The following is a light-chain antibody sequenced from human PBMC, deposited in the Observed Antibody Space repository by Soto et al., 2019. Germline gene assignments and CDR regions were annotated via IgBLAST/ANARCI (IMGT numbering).Light chain of an antibody. CDR2: DAS. V-gene: IGKV3-11*01. CDR3: QQRSNWPT. Sequence: EIVLTQSPATLSLSPGERATLSCRASQSVSSYLAWYQQKPGQAPRLLIYDASNRATGIPARFSGGWSGTDFTLTISRLEPEDFAVYYCQQRSNWPTFGGGTKVEIK. CDR1: QSVSSY. J-gene: IGKJ4*01.